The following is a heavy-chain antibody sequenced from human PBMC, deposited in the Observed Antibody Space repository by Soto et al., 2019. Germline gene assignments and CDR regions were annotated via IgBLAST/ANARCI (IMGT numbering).Heavy chain of an antibody. CDR1: GFTVSSNY. CDR2: IYSGGST. V-gene: IGHV3-53*01. Sequence: GGSLRLSCAASGFTVSSNYMSWVRQAPGKGLEWVSVIYSGGSTYYADSVKGRFTISRDNSKNTLYLQMNSLRAEDTAVYYCARLPFQYYYDTRHYGMDVWGQGTTVTVSS. J-gene: IGHJ6*02. CDR3: ARLPFQYYYDTRHYGMDV. D-gene: IGHD3-22*01.